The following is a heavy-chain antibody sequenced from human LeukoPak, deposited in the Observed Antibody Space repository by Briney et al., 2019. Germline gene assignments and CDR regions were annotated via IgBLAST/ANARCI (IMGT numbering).Heavy chain of an antibody. V-gene: IGHV3-30*02. CDR1: RFTLKNSS. D-gene: IGHD6-6*01. CDR3: VYQGSLSDGYYYYLDV. J-gene: IGHJ6*03. Sequence: PGGSLRHSCAPPRFTLKNSSTHTVRHAPGKRLERVADIWDDGSKKYYAYSVKGRYTHSRDTSKNTLYVHMNGLRAEDTAVYYCVYQGSLSDGYYYYLDVWGKGTTVTVSS. CDR2: IWDDGSKK.